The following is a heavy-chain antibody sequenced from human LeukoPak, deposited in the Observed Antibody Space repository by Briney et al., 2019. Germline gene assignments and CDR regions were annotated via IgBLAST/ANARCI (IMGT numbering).Heavy chain of an antibody. D-gene: IGHD2-15*01. Sequence: SETLSLTCTVSSGSMTEACWSWFRQAPGKGLEWLGFIYPNGLTEYNPSLRSRVSFSVGTSKWEATVRLSSVTAADTAVYYCVRPAQSNWWVYFNYWGQGTVVTVSS. CDR3: VRPAQSNWWVYFNY. V-gene: IGHV4-59*08. CDR2: IYPNGLT. J-gene: IGHJ4*02. CDR1: SGSMTEAC.